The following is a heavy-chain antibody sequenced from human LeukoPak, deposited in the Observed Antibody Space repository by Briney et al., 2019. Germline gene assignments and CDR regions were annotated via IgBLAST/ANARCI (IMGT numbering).Heavy chain of an antibody. CDR2: ISWNSGSI. Sequence: GGSLRLSCAASGFTFDDYAMHWVRQAPGKGLEWVSSISWNSGSIGYADSVKGRFTISRDNAKNSLYLQMNSLRSEDTAVYYCARAVLLWFGDLYYMDVWGKGTTVTVSS. V-gene: IGHV3-9*01. J-gene: IGHJ6*03. CDR1: GFTFDDYA. CDR3: ARAVLLWFGDLYYMDV. D-gene: IGHD3-10*01.